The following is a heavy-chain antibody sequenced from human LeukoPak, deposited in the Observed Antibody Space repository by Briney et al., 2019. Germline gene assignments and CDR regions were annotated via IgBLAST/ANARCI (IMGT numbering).Heavy chain of an antibody. V-gene: IGHV4-59*11. D-gene: IGHD3-3*01. CDR2: IYDSGSA. Sequence: SETLSLTCTVSGVSINSHYWSWIRQPPGKGLEWIGFIYDSGSANYKSSLRSRVTMTVDTSKNQFSLKLNSVTAADTAVYYCARVLQNYYHMDVWGKGTTVTVSS. J-gene: IGHJ6*03. CDR3: ARVLQNYYHMDV. CDR1: GVSINSHY.